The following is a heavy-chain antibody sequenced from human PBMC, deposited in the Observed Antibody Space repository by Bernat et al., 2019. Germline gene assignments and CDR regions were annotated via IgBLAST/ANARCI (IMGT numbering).Heavy chain of an antibody. CDR3: ARDGPGSGSYYSPCDY. CDR1: GFTFSSHA. Sequence: QVQLVESGGGVVQPGRSLRLSCAASGFTFSSHAMHWVRQAPGKGLEWVAVISYDGSNKYYADSVKGRFTISRDNSKNTLYLQMNSLRAEDTAVYYCARDGPGSGSYYSPCDYWGQGTTVTVSS. J-gene: IGHJ4*03. CDR2: ISYDGSNK. V-gene: IGHV3-30-3*01. D-gene: IGHD3-10*01.